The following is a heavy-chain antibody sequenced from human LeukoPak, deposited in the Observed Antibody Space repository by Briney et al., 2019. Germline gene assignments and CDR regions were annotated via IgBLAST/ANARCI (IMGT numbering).Heavy chain of an antibody. CDR3: ARHVYDYVWGSYRYDY. V-gene: IGHV4-59*08. J-gene: IGHJ4*02. D-gene: IGHD3-16*02. CDR1: GGSISSYY. Sequence: PSETLSLTCTVSGGSISSYYWSWIRQPPGKGLEWIGYIYYSGSTNYNPSLKSRVTISVDTSKDQFSLKLSSVTAADTAVYYCARHVYDYVWGSYRYDYWGQGTLVTVSS. CDR2: IYYSGST.